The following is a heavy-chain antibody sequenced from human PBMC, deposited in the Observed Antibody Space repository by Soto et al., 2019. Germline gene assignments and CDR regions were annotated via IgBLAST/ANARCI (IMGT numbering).Heavy chain of an antibody. CDR3: ARGSKPGIAAAGTVSFDP. CDR2: IIPKLGSA. V-gene: IGHV1-69*10. CDR1: GGGNLRDYR. D-gene: IGHD6-13*01. J-gene: IGHJ5*02. Sequence: SVKVSCKASGGGNLRDYRTTWVRRAPGQGLEWMGGIIPKLGSANYAQKFQGRVTVTTDTSTSTVYMELRSLRSDDTAVYYYARGSKPGIAAAGTVSFDPWGQGTLVTVSS.